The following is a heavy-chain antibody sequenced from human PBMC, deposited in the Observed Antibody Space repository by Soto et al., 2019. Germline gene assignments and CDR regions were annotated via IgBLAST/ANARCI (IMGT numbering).Heavy chain of an antibody. Sequence: SVKVACKSSGGTFISYPIIWVRQAPGQGLEWIGGIIPIFDTPNYAQRFQGRVTITADESTNTVYMELTSLGSDDTAVYYCARDMRAASEAGSFIFWGQGTLVTVXS. CDR1: GGTFISYP. CDR2: IIPIFDTP. D-gene: IGHD6-19*01. CDR3: ARDMRAASEAGSFIF. V-gene: IGHV1-69*01. J-gene: IGHJ4*02.